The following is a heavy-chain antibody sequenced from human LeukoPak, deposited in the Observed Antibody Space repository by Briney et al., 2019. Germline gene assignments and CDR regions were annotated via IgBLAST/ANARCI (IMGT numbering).Heavy chain of an antibody. CDR2: ISGSGGST. D-gene: IGHD3-3*01. J-gene: IGHJ5*02. CDR1: GFTFSSYA. Sequence: GGSLRLSCAASGFTFSSYAMSWVRQAPGKGLEWVSAISGSGGSTYYADSVKGRFTISRDNSKNTLYLQMNSLRAEDTAVYYCAKDINDFWSGYYGGDWFDPWGQGTLVTVSS. V-gene: IGHV3-23*01. CDR3: AKDINDFWSGYYGGDWFDP.